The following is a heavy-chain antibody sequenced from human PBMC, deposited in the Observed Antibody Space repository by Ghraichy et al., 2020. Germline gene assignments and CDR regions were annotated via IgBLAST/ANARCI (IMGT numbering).Heavy chain of an antibody. CDR3: ARDLLSPSHDAFDM. V-gene: IGHV3-21*01. CDR1: GSRSIHYY. J-gene: IGHJ3*02. Sequence: GGSLRLSCAAAGSRSIHYYMTWVRQAPGEGMEWVSSIGSSPSYIYYADSVKGRFTISRDDAKNSLYLQMNSLRAEDTAVYYCARDLLSPSHDAFDMWGQGTMVTVSS. CDR2: IGSSPSYI.